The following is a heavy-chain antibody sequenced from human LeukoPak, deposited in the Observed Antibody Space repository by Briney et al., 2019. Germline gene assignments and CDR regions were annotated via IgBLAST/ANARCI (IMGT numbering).Heavy chain of an antibody. Sequence: GGSLRLSCVASGFTFSSHVIHWVRQAPGKGLEWVAVISNDGNNKYYADSVKGRFTISRDNAKNSLYLQMNSLRAEDTAVYYCARRDYGWGQGTLVTVSS. CDR1: GFTFSSHV. CDR2: ISNDGNNK. J-gene: IGHJ4*02. D-gene: IGHD4-17*01. CDR3: ARRDYG. V-gene: IGHV3-30*04.